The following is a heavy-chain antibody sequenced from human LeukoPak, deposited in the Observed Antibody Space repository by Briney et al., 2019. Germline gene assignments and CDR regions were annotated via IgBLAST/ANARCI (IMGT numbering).Heavy chain of an antibody. Sequence: PSETLSLTCTVSGGSISSYYWSWIRQPPGKGLEGIGYIYHSGSTNYNPSLKSRVTISVDTSKNQFSLKLSSVTAADTAVYYCARRHWGPIDYWGQGTLVTVSS. CDR1: GGSISSYY. V-gene: IGHV4-59*08. CDR3: ARRHWGPIDY. D-gene: IGHD7-27*01. CDR2: IYHSGST. J-gene: IGHJ4*02.